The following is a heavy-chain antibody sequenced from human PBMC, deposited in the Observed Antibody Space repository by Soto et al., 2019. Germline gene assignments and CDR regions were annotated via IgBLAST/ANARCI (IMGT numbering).Heavy chain of an antibody. CDR3: ARDNAIEWELQGDY. J-gene: IGHJ4*02. CDR1: GFTFSSYG. Sequence: GGSLRLSCAASGFTFSSYGMHWVRQAPGKGLEWVAVIWYDGSNKYYADSVKGRFTISRDNSKNTLYLQMNSLRAEDTAVYYCARDNAIEWELQGDYWGQGTLVTVSS. CDR2: IWYDGSNK. D-gene: IGHD1-26*01. V-gene: IGHV3-33*01.